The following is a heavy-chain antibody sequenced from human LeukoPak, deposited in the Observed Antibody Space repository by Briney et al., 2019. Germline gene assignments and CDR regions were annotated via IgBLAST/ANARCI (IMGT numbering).Heavy chain of an antibody. J-gene: IGHJ4*02. Sequence: PGGSLRLSCAASGFTFSSYAMSWVRQAPGKGLEWVSAISGSGGSTYFADSVKGRFTISRDNSKNTLYLQMNSLRADDTAVYYCAREYCSGGTCYLPGYWGQGTLVTVSS. V-gene: IGHV3-23*01. D-gene: IGHD2-15*01. CDR2: ISGSGGST. CDR1: GFTFSSYA. CDR3: AREYCSGGTCYLPGY.